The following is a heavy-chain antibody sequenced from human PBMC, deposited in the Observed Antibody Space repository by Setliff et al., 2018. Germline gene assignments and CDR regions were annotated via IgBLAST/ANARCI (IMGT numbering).Heavy chain of an antibody. V-gene: IGHV1-3*01. CDR1: GYTFTSYA. D-gene: IGHD3-22*01. CDR3: AREYYYDSSGYSYYFDC. CDR2: INAGNGNT. Sequence: GASVKVSCKASGYTFTSYAMHWVRQAPGQRLEWMGWINAGNGNTKYSQKFQGRVTITRDTSASTAYMELSSLRSEDTAVYYCAREYYYDSSGYSYYFDCWGQGTLVTVS. J-gene: IGHJ4*02.